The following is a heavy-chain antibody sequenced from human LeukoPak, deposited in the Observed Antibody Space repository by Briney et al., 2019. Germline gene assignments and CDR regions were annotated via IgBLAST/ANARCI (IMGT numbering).Heavy chain of an antibody. CDR1: GFTFSSYW. J-gene: IGHJ4*02. Sequence: GGSLRLSCAASGFTFSSYWMHWVRQAPGKGLVWVSRINSDGSATTYADSVRGRFSISRDNAKNTVYLQMNSLRVGDTAVYYCARDYGGWGQGTLVTVSS. D-gene: IGHD4/OR15-4a*01. CDR2: INSDGSAT. CDR3: ARDYGG. V-gene: IGHV3-74*01.